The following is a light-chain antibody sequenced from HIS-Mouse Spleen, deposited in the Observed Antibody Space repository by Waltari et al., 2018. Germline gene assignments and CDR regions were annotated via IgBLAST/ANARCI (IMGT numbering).Light chain of an antibody. J-gene: IGLJ2*01. CDR3: NSRDSSGNHVV. Sequence: SSELTQDPAVSVALGQTVRITCQGDSLRSYYASWYQQKPGQAPVLGLYGKNNRPSGIPDRFSGASSGNTASLTITGAQAEDEADYYCNSRDSSGNHVVFGGGTKLTVL. CDR1: SLRSYY. CDR2: GKN. V-gene: IGLV3-19*01.